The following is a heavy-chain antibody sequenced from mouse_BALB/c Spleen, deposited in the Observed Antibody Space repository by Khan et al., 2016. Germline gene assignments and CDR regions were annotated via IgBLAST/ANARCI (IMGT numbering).Heavy chain of an antibody. Sequence: QIQLVQSGPELKKPGETVKISCKASGYTFTNYGMNWVKQAPGKGVKWMGWINTYTGEPTYADDFKGRFAFSLETSASTAYLQINNLKNEDTATXFCARGKYDGVAYWGQGTLVTVSA. D-gene: IGHD2-14*01. CDR2: INTYTGEP. J-gene: IGHJ3*01. V-gene: IGHV9-3-1*01. CDR3: ARGKYDGVAY. CDR1: GYTFTNYG.